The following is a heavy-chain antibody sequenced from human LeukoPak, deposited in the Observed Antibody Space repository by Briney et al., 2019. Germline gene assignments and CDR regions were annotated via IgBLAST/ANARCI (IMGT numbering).Heavy chain of an antibody. Sequence: ASVKVSCKASGYTFTGYYMHWVRQAPGQGLEWMGRINPNSGGTNYAQKFQGRVTMTRDTSISTAYMEPSRLRSDDTAVYYCARDAYGTNRFDPWGQGTLVTVSS. V-gene: IGHV1-2*06. CDR1: GYTFTGYY. D-gene: IGHD4/OR15-4a*01. CDR2: INPNSGGT. CDR3: ARDAYGTNRFDP. J-gene: IGHJ5*02.